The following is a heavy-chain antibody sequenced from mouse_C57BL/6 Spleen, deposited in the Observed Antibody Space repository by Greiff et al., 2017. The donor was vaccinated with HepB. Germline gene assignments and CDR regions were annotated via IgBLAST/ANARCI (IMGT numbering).Heavy chain of an antibody. CDR3: ARWWYYGSNWFAY. D-gene: IGHD1-1*01. V-gene: IGHV5-17*01. Sequence: EVKLMESGGGLVKPGGSLKLSCAASGFTFSDYGMHWVRQAPEKGLEWVAYISSGSSTIYYADTVKGRFTISRDNAKNTLFLQMTSLRSEDTAMYYCARWWYYGSNWFAYWGQGTLVTVSA. CDR1: GFTFSDYG. CDR2: ISSGSSTI. J-gene: IGHJ3*01.